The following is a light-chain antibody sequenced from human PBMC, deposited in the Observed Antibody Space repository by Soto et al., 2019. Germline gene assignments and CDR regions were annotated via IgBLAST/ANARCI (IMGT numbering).Light chain of an antibody. V-gene: IGLV2-14*03. CDR3: SSYTNSITPWV. CDR2: DVS. Sequence: QSVLTQPASVSGSPGQSITISCTGTSSDVGGYNYVSWYQQHPGKAPKLMIYDVSDRPSGVSNRFSASKSGNTASLTISGLQAEDEADYYCSSYTNSITPWVFGTGTKVTVL. J-gene: IGLJ1*01. CDR1: SSDVGGYNY.